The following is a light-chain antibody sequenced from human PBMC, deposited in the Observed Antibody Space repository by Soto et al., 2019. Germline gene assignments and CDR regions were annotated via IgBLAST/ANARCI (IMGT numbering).Light chain of an antibody. CDR3: AAWDDSLRGRV. J-gene: IGLJ2*01. CDR2: SDN. CDR1: SSNIGSNP. Sequence: QSVLTQPPSASATPGQRVTISCSGSSSNIGSNPVSWYQQLPGTATKSLIYSDNQRPSGVPDRISGSRSGTSASLAISGLQSEDEAEYYCAAWDDSLRGRVFGGGTKLTVL. V-gene: IGLV1-44*01.